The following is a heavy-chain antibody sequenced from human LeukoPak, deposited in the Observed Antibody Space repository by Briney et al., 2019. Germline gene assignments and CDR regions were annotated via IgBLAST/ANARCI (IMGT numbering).Heavy chain of an antibody. D-gene: IGHD3-3*01. J-gene: IGHJ4*02. V-gene: IGHV4-4*07. CDR2: IYTSGST. CDR1: GGSFSDHY. CDR3: ARDRYDFWSGYSDY. Sequence: PSETLSLTCCVSGGSFSDHYWSWIRQPAGKGLEWIGRIYTSGSTNYNPSLKSRVTMSVDTSKNQFSLKLSSVTAADTAVYYCARDRYDFWSGYSDYWGQGTLVTVSS.